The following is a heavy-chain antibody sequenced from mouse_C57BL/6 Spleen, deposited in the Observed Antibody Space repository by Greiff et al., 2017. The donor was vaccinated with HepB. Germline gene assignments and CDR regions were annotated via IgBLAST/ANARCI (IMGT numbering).Heavy chain of an antibody. Sequence: QVQLKESGAELVRPGASVKLSCKASGYTFTDYYINWVKQRPGQGLEWIARIYPGSGNTYYNEKFKGKATLTAEKSSSTAYMQLSSLTSEDSAVYFCARSPLGHYGSSGFDYWGQGTTLTVSS. J-gene: IGHJ2*01. CDR3: ARSPLGHYGSSGFDY. V-gene: IGHV1-76*01. CDR1: GYTFTDYY. D-gene: IGHD1-1*01. CDR2: IYPGSGNT.